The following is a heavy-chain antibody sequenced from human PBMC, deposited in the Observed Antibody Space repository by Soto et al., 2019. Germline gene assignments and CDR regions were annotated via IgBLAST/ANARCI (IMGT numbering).Heavy chain of an antibody. CDR2: IYPGDSDT. J-gene: IGHJ6*02. CDR1: VYSFTSYW. CDR3: ARHPKGYGMDV. V-gene: IGHV5-51*01. Sequence: GESLKISCKGSVYSFTSYWIGWVRQMPGKCLEWMGIIYPGDSDTXXSPSFQGXXTISADKAISTXYLQWXRLKASDTAMYYCARHPKGYGMDVWCQGTTVTVSS.